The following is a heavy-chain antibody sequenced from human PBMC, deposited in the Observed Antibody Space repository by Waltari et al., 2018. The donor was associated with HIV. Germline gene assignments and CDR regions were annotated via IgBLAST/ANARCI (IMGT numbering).Heavy chain of an antibody. CDR2: ITMKRDGGAT. V-gene: IGHV3-15*01. J-gene: IGHJ3*01. CDR3: TTGGYPTEAFDV. Sequence: EVQVVESGGGLVKPGGSLRVSCASFQLTFADVWMTWVRQAPGRGLEWVGRITMKRDGGATDYAASFKGRFVISRDDSQNTLYLQMSGLRTEDTAMYYCTTGGYPTEAFDVWGQGTMVTVSP. D-gene: IGHD5-12*01. CDR1: QLTFADVW.